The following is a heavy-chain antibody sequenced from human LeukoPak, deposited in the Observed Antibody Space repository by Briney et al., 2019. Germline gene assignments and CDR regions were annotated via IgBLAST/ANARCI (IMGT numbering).Heavy chain of an antibody. V-gene: IGHV1-18*04. D-gene: IGHD3-10*01. J-gene: IGHJ4*02. CDR2: ISAYNGNT. CDR3: ARDRVSLWFGELLY. Sequence: GASVKVSCKASGYTFTGYYMHWVRQAPGQGLEWMGWISAYNGNTNYVQKLQGRVTMTTDTSTSTAYMELRSLRSDDTAVYYCARDRVSLWFGELLYWGQGTLVTVSS. CDR1: GYTFTGYY.